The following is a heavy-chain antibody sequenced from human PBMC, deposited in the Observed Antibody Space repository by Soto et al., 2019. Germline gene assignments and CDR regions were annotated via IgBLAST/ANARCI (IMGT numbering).Heavy chain of an antibody. CDR3: ARDPGWKAAPSSY. CDR2: IKEDGSEK. J-gene: IGHJ4*02. Sequence: PGGSLRLSCTASGFTFTKYWMNWVRQAPGKGLEWLANIKEDGSEKFYVDSVKGRFTISRDNAQNSVYLQMNSLRAEDTAVYYCARDPGWKAAPSSYWGQGTLVTVSS. D-gene: IGHD6-6*01. V-gene: IGHV3-7*01. CDR1: GFTFTKYW.